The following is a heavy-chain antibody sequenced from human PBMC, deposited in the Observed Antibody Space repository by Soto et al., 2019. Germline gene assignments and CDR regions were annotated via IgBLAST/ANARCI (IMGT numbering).Heavy chain of an antibody. D-gene: IGHD5-18*01. V-gene: IGHV3-21*01. CDR2: ISSTSTYI. CDR3: TRDRSTGMVFPDFDF. Sequence: EVQLVESGGGLAKPGGSLRLSCAASGFLFNSYGMNWVRLSPGRGLEWISSISSTSTYIDYADSVKGRFIISRDNAENSLFLQMNSLRAEDTAVYYCTRDRSTGMVFPDFDFWGQGALVIVSS. J-gene: IGHJ4*02. CDR1: GFLFNSYG.